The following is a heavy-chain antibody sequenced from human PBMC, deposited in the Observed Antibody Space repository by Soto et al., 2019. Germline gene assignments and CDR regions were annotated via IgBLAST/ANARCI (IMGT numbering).Heavy chain of an antibody. J-gene: IGHJ4*02. CDR3: AREDTMIVSPDY. D-gene: IGHD3-22*01. Sequence: PSETLSLTCTVSGGSISSGDYYWSWIRQPPGKGLEWIGYIYYSGSTYYNPSLKSRVTMSVDTSKNQFSLKLTSVTAADTAVYYCAREDTMIVSPDYWGQGTLVTVSS. V-gene: IGHV4-30-4*01. CDR2: IYYSGST. CDR1: GGSISSGDYY.